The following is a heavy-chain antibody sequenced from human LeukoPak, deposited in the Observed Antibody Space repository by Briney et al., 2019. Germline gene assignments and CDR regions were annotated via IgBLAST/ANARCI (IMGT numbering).Heavy chain of an antibody. Sequence: SETLSLTCTVSGGSISSSSYYWGWIRQPPGKGLAWIGSIYYSGSTYYNPSLKSRVTISVDTSKNQFSLKLSSVTAADTAVYYCARGPRTTVTSFDPWGQGTLVTVSS. CDR2: IYYSGST. CDR3: ARGPRTTVTSFDP. J-gene: IGHJ5*02. CDR1: GGSISSSSYY. D-gene: IGHD4-17*01. V-gene: IGHV4-39*07.